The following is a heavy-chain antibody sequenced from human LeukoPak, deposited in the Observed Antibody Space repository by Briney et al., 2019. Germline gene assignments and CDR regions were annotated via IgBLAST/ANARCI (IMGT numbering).Heavy chain of an antibody. J-gene: IGHJ6*03. V-gene: IGHV3-30*02. CDR3: AKADIVVVPAAISSYYDYYYMDV. CDR1: GFTFSSYS. CDR2: IRYDGSNK. Sequence: PGGSLRLSCAASGFTFSSYSMNWVRQAPGKGLEWVAFIRYDGSNKYYADSVKGRFTISRDNSKNTLYLQMNSLRAEDTAVYYCAKADIVVVPAAISSYYDYYYMDVWGKGTTVTVSS. D-gene: IGHD2-2*02.